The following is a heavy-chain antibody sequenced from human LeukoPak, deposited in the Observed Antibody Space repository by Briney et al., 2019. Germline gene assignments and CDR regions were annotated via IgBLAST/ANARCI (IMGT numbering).Heavy chain of an antibody. CDR3: ARLWSTYCSGGSCPHQPNY. CDR1: GYSIRRGYY. J-gene: IGHJ4*02. CDR2: IHNSGST. V-gene: IGHV4-38-2*02. Sequence: PSETLSLTCTVSGYSIRRGYYGGWSRQPPGQGRGWIGSIHNSGSTYYNPSLKSRVTIYISTTKNHFSLKVSSVTAADTALYYCARLWSTYCSGGSCPHQPNYWGQGTLVTVSS. D-gene: IGHD2-15*01.